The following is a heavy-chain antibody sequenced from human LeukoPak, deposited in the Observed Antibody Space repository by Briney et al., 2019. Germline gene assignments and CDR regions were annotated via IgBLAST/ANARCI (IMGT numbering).Heavy chain of an antibody. Sequence: PGGSLRLSCTASGFIFSNYWMSWVRQAPGKGLEWVANINPDGSTKLYVDSVKGRFTISRDNAKNSLFLQMISLRVEDTAVYYCASGHFGWLLGGQGTLVTVSP. CDR3: ASGHFGWLL. V-gene: IGHV3-7*01. CDR1: GFIFSNYW. CDR2: INPDGSTK. D-gene: IGHD3-9*01. J-gene: IGHJ4*02.